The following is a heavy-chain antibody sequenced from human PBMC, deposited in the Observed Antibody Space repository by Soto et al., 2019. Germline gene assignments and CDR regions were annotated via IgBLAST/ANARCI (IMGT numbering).Heavy chain of an antibody. Sequence: GESLKISCKGSGYGFSSYWIGWVRQMPGKGLEWMGIIYPGDSQTIYSPSFQGQVTMSADKSISTAYLQWSSLKASDTAIYYCAKETASRAKNHWFDPWGQGTLVTVSS. CDR1: GYGFSSYW. CDR2: IYPGDSQT. CDR3: AKETASRAKNHWFDP. V-gene: IGHV5-51*01. J-gene: IGHJ5*02.